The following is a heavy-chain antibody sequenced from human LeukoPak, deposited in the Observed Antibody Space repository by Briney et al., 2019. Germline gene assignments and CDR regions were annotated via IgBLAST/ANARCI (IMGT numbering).Heavy chain of an antibody. CDR2: IYYSGST. V-gene: IGHV4-39*01. D-gene: IGHD4-17*01. CDR1: GGSISSSSYY. Sequence: SETLSLTCTVSGGSISSSSYYWGWIRQPPGKGLEWIGSIYYSGSTYYNPPLKSRVTISVDTSKNQFSLKLSSVTAADTAVYYCARHNCDYGDFYFDYWGQGTLVTVSS. CDR3: ARHNCDYGDFYFDY. J-gene: IGHJ4*02.